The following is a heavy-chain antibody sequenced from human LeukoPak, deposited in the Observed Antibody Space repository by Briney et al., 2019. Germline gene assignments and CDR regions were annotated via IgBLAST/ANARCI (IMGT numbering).Heavy chain of an antibody. J-gene: IGHJ4*02. CDR1: GFSFHSYA. CDR2: VSGTGGRT. V-gene: IGHV3-23*01. CDR3: AREQGGGFDY. Sequence: PGGSLRLSCAVSGFSFHSYAMNWVRQAPGKGLEWVSGVSGTGGRTYYADSVKGRFTISRDNTKNTLYLQMNSLRAEDTAVYYCAREQGGGFDYWGQGTLVTVSS. D-gene: IGHD3-16*01.